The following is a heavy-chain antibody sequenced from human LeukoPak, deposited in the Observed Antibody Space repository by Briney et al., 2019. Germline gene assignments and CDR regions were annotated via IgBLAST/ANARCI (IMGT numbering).Heavy chain of an antibody. Sequence: GGSLRLSCAASGFTFSSYGMHWVRQAPGKGPEWVAVISYDGSNKYYADSVKGRFTISRDNSKNTLYLQMNSLRAEDTAVYYCAKGGSYPSGNFDYWGQGTLVTVSS. D-gene: IGHD1-26*01. CDR2: ISYDGSNK. CDR3: AKGGSYPSGNFDY. J-gene: IGHJ4*02. V-gene: IGHV3-30*18. CDR1: GFTFSSYG.